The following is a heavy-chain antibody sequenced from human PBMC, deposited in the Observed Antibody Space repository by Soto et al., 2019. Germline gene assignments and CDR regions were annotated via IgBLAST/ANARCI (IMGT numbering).Heavy chain of an antibody. CDR2: IYSGGST. CDR1: GFTVSSNY. CDR3: ARLAVADPVDY. J-gene: IGHJ4*02. V-gene: IGHV3-66*01. Sequence: GGSLRLSCAASGFTVSSNYMSWVRQAPGKGLEWVSVIYSGGSTYYADSVKGRFTISRDNSKNTLYLQMNSLRAEDTAVYYCARLAVADPVDYWGQGTLVTVSS. D-gene: IGHD6-19*01.